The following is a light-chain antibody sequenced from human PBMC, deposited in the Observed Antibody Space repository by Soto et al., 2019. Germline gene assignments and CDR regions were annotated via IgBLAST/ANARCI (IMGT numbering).Light chain of an antibody. Sequence: DIQMTQSPSSLSASVGDRVTLTCRASQSVNKNIPWYQQKPGKAPKLLISGASSLPSGVPARFSGSGSGTDFTLSISSLQPEDFATYYCQQSLNRQYSFGQGTKLEIK. V-gene: IGKV1-39*01. J-gene: IGKJ2*03. CDR2: GAS. CDR1: QSVNKN. CDR3: QQSLNRQYS.